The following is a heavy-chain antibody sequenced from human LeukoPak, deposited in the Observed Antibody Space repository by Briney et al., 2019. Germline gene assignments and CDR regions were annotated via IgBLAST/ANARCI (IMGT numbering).Heavy chain of an antibody. CDR1: GFTFSSYG. V-gene: IGHV3-33*08. Sequence: GRSLRLSCAASGFTFSSYGMHWVRQAPGKGLEWVAVIWYDGSNKYYADSVKGRFTISRDNSKNTLYLQMNSLRAEDTAVYYCARGGPDGAADYWGQGTLVTVSS. CDR3: ARGGPDGAADY. J-gene: IGHJ4*02. D-gene: IGHD5-24*01. CDR2: IWYDGSNK.